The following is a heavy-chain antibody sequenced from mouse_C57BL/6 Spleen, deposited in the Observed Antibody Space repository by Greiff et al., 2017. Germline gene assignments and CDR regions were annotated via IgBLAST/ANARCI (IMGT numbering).Heavy chain of an antibody. D-gene: IGHD2-5*01. Sequence: VQLQQSGAELVRPGASVTLSCKASGYTFTDYEMHWVKQTPVHGLEWIGAIDPETGGTAYNQKFKGKAILTADKSSSTAYMELRSLTSEDSAVYYCTRHYSNYIYYFDYWGQGTTLTVSS. J-gene: IGHJ2*01. V-gene: IGHV1-15*01. CDR2: IDPETGGT. CDR3: TRHYSNYIYYFDY. CDR1: GYTFTDYE.